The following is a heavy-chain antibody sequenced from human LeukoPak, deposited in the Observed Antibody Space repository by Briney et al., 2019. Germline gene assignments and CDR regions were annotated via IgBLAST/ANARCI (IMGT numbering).Heavy chain of an antibody. Sequence: PGGSLRLSCAASGFTVSSNYMSWVRQAPGKGLEWVSVIYSGGSAYYADSVKGRFTISRDNSKNTLYLQMNSLRAEDSAVYYCARDHYYDSSGYPSLHSFDIWGQGTMVTVSS. CDR2: IYSGGSA. CDR1: GFTVSSNY. CDR3: ARDHYYDSSGYPSLHSFDI. V-gene: IGHV3-53*01. J-gene: IGHJ3*02. D-gene: IGHD3-22*01.